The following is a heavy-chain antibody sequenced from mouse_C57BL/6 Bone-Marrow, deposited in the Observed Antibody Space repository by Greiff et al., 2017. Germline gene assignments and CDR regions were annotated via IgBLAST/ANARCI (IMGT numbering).Heavy chain of an antibody. J-gene: IGHJ4*01. V-gene: IGHV5-12*01. CDR2: ISNGGGST. CDR1: GFTFSDYY. D-gene: IGHD1-1*01. CDR3: ARLLLPYYYAMDY. Sequence: DVHLVESGGGLVQPGGSLKLSCAASGFTFSDYYMYWVRQTPEKRLEWVAYISNGGGSTYYPDTVKGRFTISRDNAKNTLYLQMSRLKSEDTAMYYCARLLLPYYYAMDYWGQGTSVTVSS.